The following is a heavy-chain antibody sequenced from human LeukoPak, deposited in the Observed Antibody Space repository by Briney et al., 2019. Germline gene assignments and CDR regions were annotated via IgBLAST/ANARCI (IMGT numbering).Heavy chain of an antibody. CDR3: ARERQGDY. J-gene: IGHJ4*02. CDR2: INPKNGGT. Sequence: ASVKVSCKASGYTFTSYYMHWVRQAPGQGLEWMGWINPKNGGTKYAQSFQGRVTVTSDTSITTAYMEISSLTSDDTAVYFCARERQGDYWGQGTLVTVSS. V-gene: IGHV1-2*02. CDR1: GYTFTSYY.